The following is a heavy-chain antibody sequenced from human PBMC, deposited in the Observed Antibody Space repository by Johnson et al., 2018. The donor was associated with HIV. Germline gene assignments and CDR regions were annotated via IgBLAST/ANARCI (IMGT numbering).Heavy chain of an antibody. J-gene: IGHJ3*02. D-gene: IGHD5-18*01. CDR1: GFAFSSYG. Sequence: QVQLVESGGGVVQPGRSLRLSCAASGFAFSSYGIHWVRQAPGKGLEWVAVMWYDGRNKYYADSVKGRFTISRDNSKNTLYLQMNSLSAEDTAVYYCAKEVPVYSYGYYDAFDIWGQGTMVTVSS. CDR3: AKEVPVYSYGYYDAFDI. V-gene: IGHV3-33*06. CDR2: MWYDGRNK.